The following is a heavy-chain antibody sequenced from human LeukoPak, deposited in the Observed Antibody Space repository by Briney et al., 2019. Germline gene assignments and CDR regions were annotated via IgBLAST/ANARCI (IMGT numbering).Heavy chain of an antibody. V-gene: IGHV3-30*18. Sequence: GGSLRLSCVASGFTFSRHDMNWVRQAPGKGLEWVAVISCDGSNKYYADSVKGRFTISRDNSKNTLYLQMNSLRTEDTAVYYCAKGVSSSWSNDAFDIWGQGTMVTVSS. CDR1: GFTFSRHD. CDR2: ISCDGSNK. J-gene: IGHJ3*02. D-gene: IGHD6-13*01. CDR3: AKGVSSSWSNDAFDI.